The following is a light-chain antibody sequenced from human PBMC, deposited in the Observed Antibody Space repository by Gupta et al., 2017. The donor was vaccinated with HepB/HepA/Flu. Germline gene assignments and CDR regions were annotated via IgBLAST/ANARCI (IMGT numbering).Light chain of an antibody. CDR1: QSVLNSSNNKNY. Sequence: DIVMTQSPDSLAGSPGERATINCKSSQSVLNSSNNKNYIAWYQQKPGQPPNLLIYSASTRRAGVPDRSSSGGCATDFTLTISSLQADDEAVYYYHQYYSTPLTFGGGTKVEIK. J-gene: IGKJ4*01. CDR3: HQYYSTPLT. CDR2: SAS. V-gene: IGKV4-1*01.